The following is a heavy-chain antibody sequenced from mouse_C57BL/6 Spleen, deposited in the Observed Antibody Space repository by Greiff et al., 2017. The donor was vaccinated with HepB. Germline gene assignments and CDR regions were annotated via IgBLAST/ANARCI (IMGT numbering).Heavy chain of an antibody. CDR3: VRGPYSNYLYYFDY. CDR1: GYSFTDYN. D-gene: IGHD2-5*01. V-gene: IGHV1-39*01. J-gene: IGHJ2*01. Sequence: VQLKESGPELVKPGASVKISCKASGYSFTDYNMNWVKQSNGKSLEWIGVINPNYGTTSYNQKFKGKATLTVDQSSSTAYMQLNSLTSEDSAVYYCVRGPYSNYLYYFDYWGQGTTLTVSS. CDR2: INPNYGTT.